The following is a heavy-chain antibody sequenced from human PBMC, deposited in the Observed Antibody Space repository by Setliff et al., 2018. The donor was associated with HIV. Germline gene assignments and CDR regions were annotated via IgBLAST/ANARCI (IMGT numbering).Heavy chain of an antibody. V-gene: IGHV4-61*09. D-gene: IGHD4-4*01. CDR2: IYTSGST. J-gene: IGHJ4*02. CDR1: GGSISSGSYY. CDR3: ARECCKTTVTAFDY. Sequence: LSLTCTVSGGSISSGSYYWSWIRQPAGKGLEWIGHIYTSGSTNYNPSLKSRVTISVDTSKNQFSLKLSSVTAADTAVYYCARECCKTTVTAFDYWGQGTLVTVSS.